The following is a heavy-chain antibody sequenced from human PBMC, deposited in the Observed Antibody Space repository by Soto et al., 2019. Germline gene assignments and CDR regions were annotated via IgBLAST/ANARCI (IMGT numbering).Heavy chain of an antibody. CDR3: ARGQMFLVIGAAGMGVWWFDP. D-gene: IGHD6-13*01. CDR1: GGSISSGGYY. Sequence: SETLSLTCTVSGGSISSGGYYWSWIRQHPGKGLEWIGYIYYSGSTYYNPSLKSRVTISVDTSKNQFSLKLSSVTAADTAVYYCARGQMFLVIGAAGMGVWWFDPWGKGTLVTVSS. CDR2: IYYSGST. V-gene: IGHV4-31*03. J-gene: IGHJ5*02.